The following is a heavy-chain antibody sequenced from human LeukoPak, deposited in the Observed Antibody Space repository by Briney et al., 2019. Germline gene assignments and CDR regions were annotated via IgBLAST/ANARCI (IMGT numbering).Heavy chain of an antibody. V-gene: IGHV4-59*01. J-gene: IGHJ4*02. Sequence: KPSETLSLTCTVSGGSISSYHWSWIRQPPGEGLEWIGCISDSGSTTHNPSLKSRVTISVDTSKNQFSLKLNSVTAADTAVYYCARDPAANRYFDSWGRGTLVTVSS. CDR3: ARDPAANRYFDS. CDR2: ISDSGST. D-gene: IGHD3-16*02. CDR1: GGSISSYH.